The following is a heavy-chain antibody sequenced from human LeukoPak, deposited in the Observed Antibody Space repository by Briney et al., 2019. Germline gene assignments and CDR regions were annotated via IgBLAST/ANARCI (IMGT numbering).Heavy chain of an antibody. Sequence: GGSLRLSCAASGFTFTSYAMTWVRQAPGKGLEWVSTVSGSAGRTDYADSVKGRLTISRDNLKNTLYLQMNGLRAEDTAVYYCAKNRGHCVDGVCHNYYYMDVWGKGTTVTVSS. J-gene: IGHJ6*03. D-gene: IGHD2-8*02. CDR2: VSGSAGRT. CDR1: GFTFTSYA. V-gene: IGHV3-23*01. CDR3: AKNRGHCVDGVCHNYYYMDV.